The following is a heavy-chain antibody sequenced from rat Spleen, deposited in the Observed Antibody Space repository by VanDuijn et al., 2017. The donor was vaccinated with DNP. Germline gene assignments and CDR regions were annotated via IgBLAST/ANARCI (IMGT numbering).Heavy chain of an antibody. CDR1: GYSITSNY. CDR3: ARWTRYFDN. V-gene: IGHV3-1*01. J-gene: IGHJ2*01. Sequence: EVRLQESGPGLVQPSQSLSLTCSVTGYSITSNYWGWIRQFPGNKMEYIGHISYSGSTNYNPSLKSRISITRDTSKNHFFLHLNSVTSEDTGTYYCARWTRYFDNWGQGVMVTVSS. CDR2: ISYSGST. D-gene: IGHD1-7*01.